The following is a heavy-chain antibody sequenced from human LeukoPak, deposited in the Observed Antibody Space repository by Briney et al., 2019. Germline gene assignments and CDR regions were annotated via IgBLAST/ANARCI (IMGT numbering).Heavy chain of an antibody. D-gene: IGHD1-26*01. CDR3: AKDASLGRGSYPDY. V-gene: IGHV1-46*01. J-gene: IGHJ4*02. CDR1: GYTFTSYG. CDR2: INPSGGGT. Sequence: GASVKVSCKASGYTFTSYGISWVRQAPGQGLEWMGIINPSGGGTRYAQKFQGRVTMTRDMSTSTVYMEMSSLRSEDTAVYYCAKDASLGRGSYPDYWGQGTLVTVSS.